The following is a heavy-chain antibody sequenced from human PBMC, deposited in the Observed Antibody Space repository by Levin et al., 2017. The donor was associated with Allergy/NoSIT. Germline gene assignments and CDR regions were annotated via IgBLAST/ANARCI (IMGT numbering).Heavy chain of an antibody. V-gene: IGHV3-11*01. D-gene: IGHD3-9*01. CDR3: ARVHDTFDYYDMDV. Sequence: SGGSLRLSCAASGFTFSDYYMSWIRQAPGKGLEGVSYISSSGSTIYYPDSVKGRFTISRDNAKNSLYLQMNSLRAEDTAVYYCARVHDTFDYYDMDVWGQGTTVTVSS. J-gene: IGHJ6*02. CDR2: ISSSGSTI. CDR1: GFTFSDYY.